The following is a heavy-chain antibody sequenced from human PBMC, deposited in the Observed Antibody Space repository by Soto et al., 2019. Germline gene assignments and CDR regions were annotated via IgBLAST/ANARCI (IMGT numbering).Heavy chain of an antibody. D-gene: IGHD3-9*01. J-gene: IGHJ4*02. V-gene: IGHV3-74*01. CDR3: ARGGFLDYDILTGYPLDY. CDR1: GFTFSSYW. CDR2: INSDGSST. Sequence: PGGSLRLSCAASGFTFSSYWMHWVRQAPGKGLFWVSRINSDGSSTSYADSVKGRFTISRDNAKNTLYLQMNSLRAEDTAVYYCARGGFLDYDILTGYPLDYWGQGTLVTVSS.